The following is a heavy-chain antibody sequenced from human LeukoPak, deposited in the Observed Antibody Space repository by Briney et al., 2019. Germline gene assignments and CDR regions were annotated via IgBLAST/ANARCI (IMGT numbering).Heavy chain of an antibody. J-gene: IGHJ4*02. D-gene: IGHD5-12*01. CDR1: GFTFSSYG. CDR3: AKQSPWLSYFDY. CDR2: IRYDGSNK. V-gene: IGHV3-30*02. Sequence: PGGSLRLSCAASGFTFSSYGMHWVRQAPGKGLEWLAFIRYDGSNKYYADSVKGRFTISRDNSKNTLYLQMNSLRAEDTAVYYCAKQSPWLSYFDYWGQGTLVTVSS.